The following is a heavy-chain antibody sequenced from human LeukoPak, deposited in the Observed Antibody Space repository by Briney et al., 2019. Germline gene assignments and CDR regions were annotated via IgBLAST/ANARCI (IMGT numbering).Heavy chain of an antibody. CDR1: GFTFSPYW. D-gene: IGHD3-10*01. CDR2: IKEDGSEE. V-gene: IGHV3-7*01. J-gene: IGHJ3*02. CDR3: ARLAPYYGTGII. Sequence: PGGSLRLSCAASGFTFSPYWMNWVRQAPGKGLEWVATIKEDGSEEYYVDSVKGRFTISRDNAKNSLYLQMSSLRAEDTAVYYCARLAPYYGTGIIWGQGTVVTVSS.